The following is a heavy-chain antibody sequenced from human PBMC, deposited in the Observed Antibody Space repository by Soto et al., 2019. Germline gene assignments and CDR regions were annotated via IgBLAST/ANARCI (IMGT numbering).Heavy chain of an antibody. CDR1: GYTLTELS. D-gene: IGHD2-15*01. J-gene: IGHJ3*02. CDR2: FDPEDGET. CDR3: ATDLYCSGGSCYPESAFEI. Sequence: GASVKVSCKVSGYTLTELSMHWVRQAPGKGLEWMGGFDPEDGETIYAQKFQGRVTMTEDTSTDTAYMELSSLRSEDTAVYYCATDLYCSGGSCYPESAFEIWGQGTMVTVSS. V-gene: IGHV1-24*01.